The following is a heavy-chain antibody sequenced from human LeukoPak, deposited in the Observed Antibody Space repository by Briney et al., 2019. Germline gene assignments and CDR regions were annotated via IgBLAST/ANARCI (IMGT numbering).Heavy chain of an antibody. V-gene: IGHV3-30*02. J-gene: IGHJ4*02. D-gene: IGHD7-27*01. CDR3: AKGVSEWGNLGN. CDR2: TRPDKDDK. Sequence: TGGSLRLSCTMSGFRSSNYGLYWVRQAPGKGLEWVAFTRPDKDDKYYSDSVRGRFTISRDNPKNTLYLQMNSLRVEDTALYFCAKGVSEWGNLGNWGQGTLVTVSS. CDR1: GFRSSNYG.